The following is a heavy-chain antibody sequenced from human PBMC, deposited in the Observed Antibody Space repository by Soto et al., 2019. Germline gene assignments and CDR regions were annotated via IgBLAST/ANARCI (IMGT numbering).Heavy chain of an antibody. J-gene: IGHJ4*02. CDR1: GFPFSNYW. CDR3: ARDYGSNYYHDISGFEY. D-gene: IGHD3-22*01. Sequence: PGGSLRLSCSASGFPFSNYWMSWVRQAPGKGLEWVANIKQDENDKNYVDSVKGRFTIYRDNAENSLDLQMNSLRAEDTAVYYYARDYGSNYYHDISGFEYWGQEILATVS. CDR2: IKQDENDK. V-gene: IGHV3-7*04.